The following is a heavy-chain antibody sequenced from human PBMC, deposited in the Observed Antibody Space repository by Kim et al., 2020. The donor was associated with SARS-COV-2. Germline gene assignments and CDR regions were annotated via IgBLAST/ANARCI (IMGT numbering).Heavy chain of an antibody. D-gene: IGHD3-10*01. Sequence: GGSLRLSCAASGFTFSSYGMHWVRQAPGKGLEWVAVIWYDGSNKYYADSVKGRFTISRDNSKNTLYLQMNSLRAEDTAVYYCARDYGSGSYYTYYFDYWGQGTLVTVSS. CDR1: GFTFSSYG. V-gene: IGHV3-33*01. J-gene: IGHJ4*02. CDR3: ARDYGSGSYYTYYFDY. CDR2: IWYDGSNK.